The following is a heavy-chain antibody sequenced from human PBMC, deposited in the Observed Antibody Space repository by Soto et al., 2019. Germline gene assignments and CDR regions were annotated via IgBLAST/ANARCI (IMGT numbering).Heavy chain of an antibody. CDR1: GFTFSSYA. CDR2: ISYEGSNK. D-gene: IGHD3-10*01. V-gene: IGHV3-30*18. Sequence: GGALRLSCAASGFTFSSYAMHWVRQAPGKGLEWVAVISYEGSNKYNADSVKGRFTISRDNSKNTLYLQMNGLRAEDTAVYYCAKDPKEYYYGSGSYNYYYYGMDVWGQATTVTVSS. CDR3: AKDPKEYYYGSGSYNYYYYGMDV. J-gene: IGHJ6*02.